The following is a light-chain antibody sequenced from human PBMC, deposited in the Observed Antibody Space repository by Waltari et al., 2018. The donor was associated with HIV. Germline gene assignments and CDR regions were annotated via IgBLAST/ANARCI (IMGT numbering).Light chain of an antibody. CDR2: EVT. V-gene: IGLV2-8*01. CDR1: SSDIGAYDF. J-gene: IGLJ2*01. Sequence: QSALTQPPSASGSLGQSVTISCTGSSSDIGAYDFVSWFQQHPHSAPKLLLYEVTRRPATVSDRFSGSRSGNTAFLTVAGLQPDDEATYFCSSYGDSLKVIFGGGTNVTVL. CDR3: SSYGDSLKVI.